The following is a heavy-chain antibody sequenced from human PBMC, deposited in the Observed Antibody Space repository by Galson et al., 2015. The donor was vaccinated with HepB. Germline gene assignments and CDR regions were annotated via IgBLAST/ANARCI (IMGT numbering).Heavy chain of an antibody. V-gene: IGHV3-23*01. CDR3: AKDRGYRSDGTCTPDTLDY. CDR1: GFTFSSYA. CDR2: ITGSGDST. J-gene: IGHJ4*02. D-gene: IGHD2-15*01. Sequence: SLRLSCAASGFTFSSYAMNWVRQAPGKGLEWVSGITGSGDSTHYADSVKGRFTISRDKSKNTVFLQMNSLRAEDTAVYYCAKDRGYRSDGTCTPDTLDYWGQGTLVSVSS.